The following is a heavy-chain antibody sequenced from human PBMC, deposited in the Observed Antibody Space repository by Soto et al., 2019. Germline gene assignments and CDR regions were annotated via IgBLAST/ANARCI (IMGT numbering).Heavy chain of an antibody. CDR2: ISAYSGNT. CDR3: ARDFYQSSGYSDY. V-gene: IGHV1-18*01. J-gene: IGHJ4*02. D-gene: IGHD3-22*01. Sequence: QVQLVQSGAEVKKPGASVKVSCKAYGYTFSSYRLSWVRQAPGQGLEWMGWISAYSGNTVYTQRFKGRLTMATDTSTGTAYMELRSLRSDDTAVYYCARDFYQSSGYSDYWGQGTLVTVCS. CDR1: GYTFSSYR.